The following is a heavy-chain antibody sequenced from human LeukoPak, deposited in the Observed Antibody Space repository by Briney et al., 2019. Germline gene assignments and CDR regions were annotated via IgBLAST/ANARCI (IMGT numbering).Heavy chain of an antibody. J-gene: IGHJ5*02. CDR3: ARYGSWFDL. Sequence: ASVKVSCKASGYTFTGYYMHWVRQAPGQGREGMGRINPNSGGTNYAQKFQGRVTITRATSISTAYMELSRLRSDDTAVYYCARYGSWFDLWGQGSLVTVSS. CDR2: INPNSGGT. V-gene: IGHV1-2*06. CDR1: GYTFTGYY. D-gene: IGHD4-17*01.